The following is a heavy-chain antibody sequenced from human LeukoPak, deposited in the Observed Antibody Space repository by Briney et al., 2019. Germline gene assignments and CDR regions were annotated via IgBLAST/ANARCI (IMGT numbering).Heavy chain of an antibody. Sequence: GASVKVSCKASGYTFTGYYMHWVRQAPGQGLEWMGWINPNSGGTNYAQKFQGRVTMTRDTSISTAYMELSRLRSDDTAVYYCARDSRSDYYDSSGYYLFDYWGQGTLVTVSS. J-gene: IGHJ4*02. V-gene: IGHV1-2*02. CDR2: INPNSGGT. CDR1: GYTFTGYY. CDR3: ARDSRSDYYDSSGYYLFDY. D-gene: IGHD3-22*01.